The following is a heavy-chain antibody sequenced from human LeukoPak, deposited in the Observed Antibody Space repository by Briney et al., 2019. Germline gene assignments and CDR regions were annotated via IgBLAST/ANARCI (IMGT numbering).Heavy chain of an antibody. CDR1: GFTFGDYA. CDR2: IRSKAYGGTT. CDR3: TRSYMVRGVMNWFDP. Sequence: PGGSLRLSCTASGFTFGDYAMSWVRQAPGKGLGWVGFIRSKAYGGTTEYAASVKGRFTISRDDSKSIAYLQMNSLKTEDTAVYYCTRSYMVRGVMNWFDPWGQGTLVTVSS. V-gene: IGHV3-49*04. D-gene: IGHD3-10*01. J-gene: IGHJ5*02.